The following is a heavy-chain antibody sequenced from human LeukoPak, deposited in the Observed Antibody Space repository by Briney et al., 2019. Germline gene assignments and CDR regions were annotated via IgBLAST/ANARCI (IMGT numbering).Heavy chain of an antibody. Sequence: SGPTLVEPTQTLTLTCTFSGFSLSTTGVGVGWIRQPPGKALEWLAVIYWNDDKQYCPSLKSRLTIIKDTSKNQVVLTLTNMDPVDTATYYCARRLIRSYGSGSYNCFDPWGQGTLVTVSS. CDR2: IYWNDDK. D-gene: IGHD3-10*01. CDR3: ARRLIRSYGSGSYNCFDP. CDR1: GFSLSTTGVG. V-gene: IGHV2-5*01. J-gene: IGHJ5*02.